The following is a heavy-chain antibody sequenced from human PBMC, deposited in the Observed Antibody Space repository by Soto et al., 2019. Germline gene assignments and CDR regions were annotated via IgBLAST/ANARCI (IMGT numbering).Heavy chain of an antibody. D-gene: IGHD6-19*01. J-gene: IGHJ4*02. CDR3: ARHHSPPSSGWSHFDY. CDR2: IYYSGST. CDR1: GGSISSGGYY. V-gene: IGHV4-39*01. Sequence: PSETLSLTCTVSGGSISSGGYYWSWIRQHPGKGLEWIGSIYYSGSTYYNPSLKSRVTISVDTSKNQFSLKLSPVTAADTAVYYCARHHSPPSSGWSHFDYWGQGTLVTVSS.